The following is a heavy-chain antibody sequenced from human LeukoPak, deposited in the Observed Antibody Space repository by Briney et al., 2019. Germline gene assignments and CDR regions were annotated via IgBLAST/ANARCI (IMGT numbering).Heavy chain of an antibody. CDR3: ANGRVGATVN. Sequence: GGSLRLSCAASGFTFSSYSMNWVRQAPGKGLEWVSSISSSSSYIYYADSVKGRFTTSRDNAKNSLYLQMNSLRAEDTAVYYCANGRVGATVNWGQGTLVTVSS. J-gene: IGHJ4*02. CDR2: ISSSSSYI. V-gene: IGHV3-21*01. CDR1: GFTFSSYS. D-gene: IGHD1-26*01.